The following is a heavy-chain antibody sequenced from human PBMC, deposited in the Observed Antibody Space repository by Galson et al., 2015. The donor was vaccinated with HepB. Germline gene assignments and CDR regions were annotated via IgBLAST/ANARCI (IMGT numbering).Heavy chain of an antibody. Sequence: SLRLSCAASGFTFGDYAMSWFRQAPGKGLEWVAFIRSKAYGGPTEYAASVKGRFTISRDDSKSIAYLQMNSLKTEDTAVYYCTRVPSSSWSGLGYWGQGTLVTVSS. J-gene: IGHJ4*02. CDR2: IRSKAYGGPT. D-gene: IGHD3-22*01. V-gene: IGHV3-49*03. CDR3: TRVPSSSWSGLGY. CDR1: GFTFGDYA.